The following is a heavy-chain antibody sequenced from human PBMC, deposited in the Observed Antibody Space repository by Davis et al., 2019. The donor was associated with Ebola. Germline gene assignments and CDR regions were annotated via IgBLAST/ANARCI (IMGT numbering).Heavy chain of an antibody. D-gene: IGHD3-9*01. Sequence: GESLKISCAASGFTFTNYAMHRVRQAPGKGLEWVAFISYDGSNKDCADSLKGRFTISRDNSKNTVDLQMNSLRVEDTAVYYCARLDEDDYLTGPDYWGQGTLVTVSS. CDR2: ISYDGSNK. CDR1: GFTFTNYA. J-gene: IGHJ4*02. CDR3: ARLDEDDYLTGPDY. V-gene: IGHV3-30-3*01.